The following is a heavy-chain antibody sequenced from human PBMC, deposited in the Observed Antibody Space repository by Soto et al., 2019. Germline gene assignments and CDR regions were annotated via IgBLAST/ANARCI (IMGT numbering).Heavy chain of an antibody. J-gene: IGHJ4*02. Sequence: QEQLVESGGGVVQPGTSLRLSCAVPGGIFHGYGMHWVRQAPGKGLEWVAIIRFDGSNEEYADSVKGRFTISRDNSKNSLYLQMNTLGAEDTAVYYGARDGGGGSVYWGYFDIWGRGTMVTVSS. CDR1: GGIFHGYG. D-gene: IGHD2-15*01. CDR2: IRFDGSNE. CDR3: ARDGGGGSVYWGYFDI. V-gene: IGHV3-33*01.